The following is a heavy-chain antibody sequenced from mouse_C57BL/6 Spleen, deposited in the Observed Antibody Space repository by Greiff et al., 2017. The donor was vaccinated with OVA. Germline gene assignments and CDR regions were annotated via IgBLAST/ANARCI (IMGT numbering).Heavy chain of an antibody. J-gene: IGHJ2*01. CDR3: ARSGAIGGLDY. Sequence: VQLQQSGPELVKPGASVKISCKASGYAFSSSWMNWVKQRPGKGLEWIGRIYPGDGDTNYNGKFKGKATLTADKSSSTAYMQLSSLTSEDSAVYFCARSGAIGGLDYWGQGTTLTVSS. V-gene: IGHV1-82*01. CDR1: GYAFSSSW. CDR2: IYPGDGDT. D-gene: IGHD3-1*01.